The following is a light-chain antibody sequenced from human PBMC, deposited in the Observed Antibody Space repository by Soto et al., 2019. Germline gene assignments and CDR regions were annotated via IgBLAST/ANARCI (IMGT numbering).Light chain of an antibody. J-gene: IGLJ3*02. V-gene: IGLV2-14*03. CDR2: XXX. Sequence: QSALTQPASVSGSPGQSITISCTGTSSDVGSHNFVSWHQQHPGKAPKFMIYXXXXXXXXXXNXXXGSKSGNTASLTISGLQAEDXADYYCSSYTSTSTWVFGGGTKLTVL. CDR3: SSYTSTSTWV. CDR1: SSDVGSHNF.